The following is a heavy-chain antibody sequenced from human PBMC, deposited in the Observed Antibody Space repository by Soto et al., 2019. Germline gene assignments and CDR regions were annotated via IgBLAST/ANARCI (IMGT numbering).Heavy chain of an antibody. CDR1: GGSFSGYY. J-gene: IGHJ6*03. D-gene: IGHD3-22*01. CDR2: INHSGST. Sequence: SETLSLTCAVYGGSFSGYYWSWIRQPPGKGLEWIGEINHSGSTNYNPSLKSRVTISVDTSKNQFSLKLSSVTAADTAVYYCARGGPLPTYDQKGDDYYYYMDVWGKGTTVTVSS. CDR3: ARGGPLPTYDQKGDDYYYYMDV. V-gene: IGHV4-34*01.